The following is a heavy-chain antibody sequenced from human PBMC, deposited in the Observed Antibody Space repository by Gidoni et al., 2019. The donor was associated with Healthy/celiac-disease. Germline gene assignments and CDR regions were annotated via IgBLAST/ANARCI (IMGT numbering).Heavy chain of an antibody. V-gene: IGHV3-30*01. D-gene: IGHD6-13*01. CDR1: RFTFRSYA. Sequence: QVQLVESGGGVVQPGRSLRPPCSASRFTFRSYAMHWVRQAPGKGLEWVAVISYEGSNKYYADSVKGRFTISRDNSKNTLYLQMNSLRAEDTAVYYCARGAWYSSSWYGAFDIWGQGTMVTVSS. CDR2: ISYEGSNK. J-gene: IGHJ3*02. CDR3: ARGAWYSSSWYGAFDI.